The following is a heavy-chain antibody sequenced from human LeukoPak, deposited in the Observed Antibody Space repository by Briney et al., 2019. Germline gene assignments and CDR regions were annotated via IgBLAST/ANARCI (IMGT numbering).Heavy chain of an antibody. Sequence: GGSLRLSCAASGFAFSSYEMNWVRQAPGKGLEWVSHISSSGSTIYYADSVKGRFTISRDNAKNSLYLQMNSLRAEDTAVYFRARERFYDNSGFDYWGQGTLVTVSS. CDR1: GFAFSSYE. J-gene: IGHJ4*02. D-gene: IGHD3-22*01. CDR3: ARERFYDNSGFDY. CDR2: ISSSGSTI. V-gene: IGHV3-48*03.